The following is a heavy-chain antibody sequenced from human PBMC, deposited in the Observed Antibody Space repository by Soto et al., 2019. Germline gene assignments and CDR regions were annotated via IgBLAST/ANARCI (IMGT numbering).Heavy chain of an antibody. CDR1: GFTFSSYS. Sequence: PGGSLRLSCAASGFTFSSYSMNWVRQAPGKGLEWVSYISSSSSTIYYADSVKGRFTISRDNAKNSLYLQMNSLRDEDTAVYYCARGLYNYDFWSGSFFDYWGQGTLVTVSS. CDR2: ISSSSSTI. J-gene: IGHJ4*02. D-gene: IGHD3-3*01. V-gene: IGHV3-48*02. CDR3: ARGLYNYDFWSGSFFDY.